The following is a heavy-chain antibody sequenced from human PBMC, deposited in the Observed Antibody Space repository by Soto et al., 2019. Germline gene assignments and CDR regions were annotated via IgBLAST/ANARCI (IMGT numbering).Heavy chain of an antibody. J-gene: IGHJ4*02. CDR3: ATTPGGGGY. Sequence: EVQLVESGGGLIQPGGSLRLSCAVSGFTVSNNYMSWVRQAPGKGLEGVSVIYSGGYTAYGDSVKGRFTISRDNSKKPLNLQMKTRGADATAVFFGATTPGGGGYWGQGTLVTVSS. CDR2: IYSGGYT. D-gene: IGHD3-10*01. CDR1: GFTVSNNY. V-gene: IGHV3-53*01.